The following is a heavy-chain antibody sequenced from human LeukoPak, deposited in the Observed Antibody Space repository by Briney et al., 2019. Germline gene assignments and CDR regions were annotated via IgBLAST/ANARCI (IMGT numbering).Heavy chain of an antibody. CDR2: IIPIFGTA. Sequence: SVKVSCKASGGTFSSYAISWVRQAPGQGLEWMGGIIPIFGTANYAQKFQGRVTITADESTSTAYMELSSLRSEDTAVYYCARVNTYYDFWSGFDYYYYYMDVWGKGTTVTVSS. J-gene: IGHJ6*03. V-gene: IGHV1-69*01. CDR3: ARVNTYYDFWSGFDYYYYYMDV. D-gene: IGHD3-3*01. CDR1: GGTFSSYA.